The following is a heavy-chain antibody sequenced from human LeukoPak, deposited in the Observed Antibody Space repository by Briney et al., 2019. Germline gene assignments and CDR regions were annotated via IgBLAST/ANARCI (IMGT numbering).Heavy chain of an antibody. Sequence: GASVKVSCKASGYTFTGYYTHWVRLAPGQGLEWMGWINPNSGGTNYAQKFQGRVTMTRDTSISTAYMELSKLRSDDTAVYYCARAGYYGLRSYYPLYNWFDPWGQGTLVTVSS. CDR1: GYTFTGYY. CDR3: ARAGYYGLRSYYPLYNWFDP. D-gene: IGHD3-10*01. J-gene: IGHJ5*02. CDR2: INPNSGGT. V-gene: IGHV1-2*02.